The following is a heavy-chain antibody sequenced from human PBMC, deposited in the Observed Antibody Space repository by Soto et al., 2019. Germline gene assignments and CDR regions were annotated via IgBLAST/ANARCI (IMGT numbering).Heavy chain of an antibody. V-gene: IGHV4-34*01. Sequence: SETLSLTCAVYGGSFSGYYWSWIRQPPGKGLEWIGESNHSGSTNYNPSLKSRVTISVDTSKDQFSLKLSSVTAAATAVSYCASPPRYSSSWYSGGVSREYYFDYWGQGTLVTVSS. D-gene: IGHD6-13*01. J-gene: IGHJ4*02. CDR3: ASPPRYSSSWYSGGVSREYYFDY. CDR1: GGSFSGYY. CDR2: SNHSGST.